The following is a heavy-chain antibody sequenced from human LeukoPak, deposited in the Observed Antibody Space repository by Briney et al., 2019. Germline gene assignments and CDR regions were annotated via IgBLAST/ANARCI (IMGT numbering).Heavy chain of an antibody. D-gene: IGHD6-25*01. CDR1: GFTFSSDY. CDR3: ARVSAKNYGMDV. V-gene: IGHV3-53*04. Sequence: GGSLRLFCAASGFTFSSDYMSWVRQAPGKGLEWVSVIYSGGSTYYSDSVLGRFTISRHNSKNSLYLQMTSLRAEDTAVYYCARVSAKNYGMDVWGQGTTVTVSS. J-gene: IGHJ6*02. CDR2: IYSGGST.